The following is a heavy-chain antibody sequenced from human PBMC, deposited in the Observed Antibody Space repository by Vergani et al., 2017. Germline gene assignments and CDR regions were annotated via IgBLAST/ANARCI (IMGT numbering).Heavy chain of an antibody. CDR3: ARDSSPDSSSWSPYYFDY. V-gene: IGHV1-8*01. J-gene: IGHJ4*02. Sequence: QVQLVQSGAEVKKPGASVKVSCKASGYTFTSYDINWVRQATGQGLEWMGWMNPNSGNTGYAQKFQGRVTMTRNTSISTAYMELSSLRSEDTAVYYCARDSSPDSSSWSPYYFDYWGQGTLVTVSS. CDR2: MNPNSGNT. CDR1: GYTFTSYD. D-gene: IGHD6-13*01.